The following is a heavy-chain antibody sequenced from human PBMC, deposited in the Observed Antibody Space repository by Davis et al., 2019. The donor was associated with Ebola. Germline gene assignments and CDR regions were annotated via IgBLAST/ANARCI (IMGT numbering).Heavy chain of an antibody. CDR1: GFTVSSNY. D-gene: IGHD1-14*01. CDR3: ARDINYYGMDV. V-gene: IGHV3-66*01. CDR2: IYSGGST. J-gene: IGHJ6*02. Sequence: GESLKISCAASGFTVSSNYMSWVRQAPGKGLEWVSVIYSGGSTYYADSVKGRFTISRDNAKNSLYLQMNSLRAEDTAVYYCARDINYYGMDVWGQGTTVTVSS.